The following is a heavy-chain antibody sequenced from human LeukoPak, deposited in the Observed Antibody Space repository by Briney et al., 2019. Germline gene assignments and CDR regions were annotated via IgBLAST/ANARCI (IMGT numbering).Heavy chain of an antibody. CDR1: GFTFSSYW. CDR2: IKQDGSEK. D-gene: IGHD6-6*01. Sequence: PGGPLRLSCAASGFTFSSYWMSWVRQAPGKGLEWVANIKQDGSEKYYVDSVKGRFTISRDNAKNSLYLQMNSLRAEDTAVYYRATMKGSSSSVDYWGQGTLVTVSS. CDR3: ATMKGSSSSVDY. V-gene: IGHV3-7*01. J-gene: IGHJ4*02.